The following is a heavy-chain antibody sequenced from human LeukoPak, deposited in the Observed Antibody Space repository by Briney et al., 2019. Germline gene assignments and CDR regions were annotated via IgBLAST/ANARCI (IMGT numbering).Heavy chain of an antibody. Sequence: SETLSLTCAVSGASIDSHSWWSWVRQPPGKGLEWIGEIYHSGGANYKPSLKSRVTMSVDTSKNHFSLKLTSVTAADTAVYYCAYTRNLALDNWGQGTLVTVSS. CDR3: AYTRNLALDN. CDR1: GASIDSHSW. D-gene: IGHD1-14*01. J-gene: IGHJ4*02. V-gene: IGHV4/OR15-8*01. CDR2: IYHSGGA.